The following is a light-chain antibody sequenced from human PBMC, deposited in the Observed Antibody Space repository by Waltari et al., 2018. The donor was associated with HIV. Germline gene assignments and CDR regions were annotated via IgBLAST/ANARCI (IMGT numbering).Light chain of an antibody. CDR2: EVS. CDR3: SSYISTTTL. J-gene: IGLJ1*01. V-gene: IGLV2-14*01. CDR1: RSDIGHYQY. Sequence: QSAPTQPASVSGSPGQSITISCTGTRSDIGHYQYFSWYQQSPGKAPKLMIYEVSNRPSGCSNRFSGSKSGNTASLTISGLQAEDEADYYCSSYISTTTLFGTGTKVTVL.